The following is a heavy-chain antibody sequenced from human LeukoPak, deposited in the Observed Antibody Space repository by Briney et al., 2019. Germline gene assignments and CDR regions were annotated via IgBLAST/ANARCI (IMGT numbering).Heavy chain of an antibody. CDR3: ANTYTESIAAAGWDY. Sequence: GGSLRLSCAASGFTFSSYAMSWVRQAPGKGLEWVSAISGSGGSTYYADSVKGRFTISRDNSKNTLYLQMNSLRAEDTAVYYCANTYTESIAAAGWDYWGQGTLVTVSS. CDR2: ISGSGGST. V-gene: IGHV3-23*01. CDR1: GFTFSSYA. J-gene: IGHJ4*02. D-gene: IGHD6-13*01.